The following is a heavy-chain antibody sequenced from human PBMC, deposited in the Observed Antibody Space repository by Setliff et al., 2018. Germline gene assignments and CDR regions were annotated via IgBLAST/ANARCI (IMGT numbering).Heavy chain of an antibody. CDR2: IYDSGSS. D-gene: IGHD3-16*01. CDR3: ARLPNYVWGSPVDY. V-gene: IGHV4-39*01. J-gene: IGHJ4*02. Sequence: TSETLSLTCTVSGGSVSNSGFFWGWLRQAPGKGLEWIGNIYDSGSSNYNASLKSRLIITRDTSKNQISLKLTSVTAADTAVYYCARLPNYVWGSPVDYWGQGTLVTVSS. CDR1: GGSVSNSGFF.